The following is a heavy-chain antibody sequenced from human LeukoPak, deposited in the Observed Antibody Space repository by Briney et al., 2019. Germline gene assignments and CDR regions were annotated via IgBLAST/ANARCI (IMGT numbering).Heavy chain of an antibody. D-gene: IGHD3-16*02. V-gene: IGHV4-38-2*01. J-gene: IGHJ4*02. Sequence: PSETLSLTCAVSGYSISSGYYWGWIRQPPGKGLEWIGSIYHSGSTYYNPSLKSRVTISVDTSKNQFSLKLSSVTAADTAVYYCARGPREDYVWGSYRWYYFDYWGQGTLVTVPS. CDR1: GYSISSGYY. CDR2: IYHSGST. CDR3: ARGPREDYVWGSYRWYYFDY.